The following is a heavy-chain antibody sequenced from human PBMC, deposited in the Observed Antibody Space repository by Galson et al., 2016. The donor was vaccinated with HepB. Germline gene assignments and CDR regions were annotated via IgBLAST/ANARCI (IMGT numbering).Heavy chain of an antibody. V-gene: IGHV4-34*01. CDR1: GGSFSGYY. CDR3: ARGRPTPREQFSTRRFYNYYALDV. Sequence: SETLSLTCAVYGGSFSGYYWSWIRQPPGKGLEWIGEINHSGSTNYNPSLKSRVTISVDTSKNQFSLKLSSVTAADTAVYYCARGRPTPREQFSTRRFYNYYALDVWGQGTTVTVSS. J-gene: IGHJ6*02. CDR2: INHSGST. D-gene: IGHD5-24*01.